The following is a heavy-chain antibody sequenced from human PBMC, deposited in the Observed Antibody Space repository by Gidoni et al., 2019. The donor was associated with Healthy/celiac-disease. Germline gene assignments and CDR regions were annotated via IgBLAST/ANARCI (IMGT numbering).Heavy chain of an antibody. CDR2: IDYRGST. Sequence: QVQLQESGPGLVKPSETLSLTCTVSGGSISSYCWSWIRQPPGKGLEWIGYIDYRGSTNYNPSLKSRVTISVDTSKNQFSLKLSSVTAADTAVYYCARGGYCSSTSCYWISWGEIDYWGQGTLVTVSS. J-gene: IGHJ4*02. CDR3: ARGGYCSSTSCYWISWGEIDY. D-gene: IGHD2-2*01. V-gene: IGHV4-59*01. CDR1: GGSISSYC.